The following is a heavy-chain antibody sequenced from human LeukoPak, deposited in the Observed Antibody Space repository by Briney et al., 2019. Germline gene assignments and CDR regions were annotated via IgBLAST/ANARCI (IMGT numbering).Heavy chain of an antibody. V-gene: IGHV4-59*01. D-gene: IGHD2-2*01. CDR2: IYYSGST. CDR3: ARVVVAAGLTWYFDL. CDR1: GGSISRYY. Sequence: SETLSLTCTVSGGSISRYYWSWIRQPPGKGLEWIGYIYYSGSTNYNPSLESRVTISVDTSKNQFSLKLSSVTAADTAVYYCARVVVAAGLTWYFDLWGRGTLVTVSS. J-gene: IGHJ2*01.